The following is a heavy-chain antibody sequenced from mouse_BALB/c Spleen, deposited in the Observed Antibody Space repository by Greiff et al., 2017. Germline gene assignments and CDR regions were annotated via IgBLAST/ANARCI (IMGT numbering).Heavy chain of an antibody. V-gene: IGHV5-17*02. CDR1: GFTFSSFG. CDR2: ISSGSSTI. Sequence: EVQVVESGGGLVQPGGSRKLSCAASGFTFSSFGMHWVRQAPEKGLEWVAYISSGSSTIYYADTVKGRFTISRDNPKNTLFLQMTSLRSEDTAMYYCARSSYYGNYFDYWGQGTTLTVSS. D-gene: IGHD2-10*01. J-gene: IGHJ2*01. CDR3: ARSSYYGNYFDY.